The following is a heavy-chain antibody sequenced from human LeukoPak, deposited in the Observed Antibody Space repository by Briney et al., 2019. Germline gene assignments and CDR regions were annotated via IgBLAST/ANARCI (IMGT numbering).Heavy chain of an antibody. CDR1: GYTFTDYY. Sequence: ASVKVSCKASGYTFTDYYVHWVRQAPGQGLEWVGRINPNSGGTNYAQKFQGRVTMTRDTSISTVYMELSRLKSDDTAVYYCARWGPLRLPGGYWGREPWSPSPQ. CDR3: ARWGPLRLPGGY. J-gene: IGHJ4*02. CDR2: INPNSGGT. V-gene: IGHV1-2*06. D-gene: IGHD3-16*01.